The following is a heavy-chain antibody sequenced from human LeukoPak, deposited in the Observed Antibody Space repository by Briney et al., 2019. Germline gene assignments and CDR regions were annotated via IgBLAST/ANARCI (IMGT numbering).Heavy chain of an antibody. J-gene: IGHJ4*02. CDR2: ISGSGGST. CDR3: AKMGLKMATGSYYFDY. V-gene: IGHV3-23*01. Sequence: GGTLRLSCAASGFTFSDYALSWVRQTPGKGLEWVSAISGSGGSTYYADSVKGRFTISRDNSKNTLYLQMNSLRAEDTAVYYCAKMGLKMATGSYYFDYWGQGTLVTVSS. CDR1: GFTFSDYA. D-gene: IGHD5-24*01.